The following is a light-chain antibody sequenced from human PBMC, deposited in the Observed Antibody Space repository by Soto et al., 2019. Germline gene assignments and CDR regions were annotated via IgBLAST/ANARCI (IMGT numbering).Light chain of an antibody. CDR3: SARTTSITWV. V-gene: IGLV2-14*01. CDR2: EVA. CDR1: SSDVGAYDR. J-gene: IGLJ3*02. Sequence: QAVVTQPASVSGSPGQSITISCTGTSSDVGAYDRVSWYQQHPGKAPKLMISEVANRPSGVSNRFSGSKSGNTASLTISGLQAEDEAIYFCSARTTSITWVFGGGTKLTVL.